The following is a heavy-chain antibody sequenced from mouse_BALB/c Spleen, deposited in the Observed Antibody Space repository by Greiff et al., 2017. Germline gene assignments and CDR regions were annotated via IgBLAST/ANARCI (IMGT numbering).Heavy chain of an antibody. V-gene: IGHV3-2*02. CDR3: ARRATVVAWYFDV. CDR1: GYSITSDYA. J-gene: IGHJ1*01. Sequence: EVQRVESGPGLVKPSQSLSLTCTVTGYSITSDYAWNWIRQFPGNKLEWMGYISYSGSTSYNPSLKSRISITRDTSKNQFFLQLNSVTTEDTATYYCARRATVVAWYFDVWGAGTTVTVSS. D-gene: IGHD1-1*01. CDR2: ISYSGST.